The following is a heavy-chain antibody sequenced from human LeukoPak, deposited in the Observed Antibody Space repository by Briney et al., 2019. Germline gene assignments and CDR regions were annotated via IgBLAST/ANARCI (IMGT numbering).Heavy chain of an antibody. CDR1: GGSISSSSYY. Sequence: SSETLSLTCTVSGGSISSSSYYWGWIRQPPGKGLEWIGSIYYSGSTYYNPSLKSRVTVSVDTSKNQFSLKLSSVTAADTAVYYCARGAYYYDSSGFYYPDYWGQGTLVTVSS. CDR2: IYYSGST. J-gene: IGHJ4*02. CDR3: ARGAYYYDSSGFYYPDY. V-gene: IGHV4-39*07. D-gene: IGHD3-22*01.